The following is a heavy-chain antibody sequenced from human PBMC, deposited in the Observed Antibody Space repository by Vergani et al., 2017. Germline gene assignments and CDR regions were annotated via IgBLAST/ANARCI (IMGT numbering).Heavy chain of an antibody. CDR2: INHSGST. J-gene: IGHJ6*03. CDR1: GGSFSGYY. CDR3: AREGKFTSIAARPGLADYYMDV. Sequence: QVQLQQWGAGLLKPSETLSLTCAVYGGSFSGYYWSWIRQPPGKGLEWIGEINHSGSTNYNPSLKSRVTISVDTSKNQFSLKLSSVTAADTAVYYCAREGKFTSIAARPGLADYYMDVWGKGTTVTVSS. V-gene: IGHV4-34*01. D-gene: IGHD6-6*01.